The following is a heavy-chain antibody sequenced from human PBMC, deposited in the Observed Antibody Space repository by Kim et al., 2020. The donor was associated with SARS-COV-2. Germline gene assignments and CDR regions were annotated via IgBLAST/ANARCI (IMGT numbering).Heavy chain of an antibody. D-gene: IGHD3-9*01. CDR3: ARNDILTGYPPDY. CDR2: INHSGNT. V-gene: IGHV4-34*01. Sequence: SETLSLTCAAYGGSFSSYYWSWIRQPPGKGLEWIGEINHSGNTNYNPSLKSRVTLSIDTSNNQFFLKVTSVTAADTAVYYCARNDILTGYPPDYWGQGTQVIVSS. J-gene: IGHJ4*02. CDR1: GGSFSSYY.